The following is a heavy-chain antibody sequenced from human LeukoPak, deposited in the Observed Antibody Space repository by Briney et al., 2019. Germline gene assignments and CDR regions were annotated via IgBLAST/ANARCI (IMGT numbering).Heavy chain of an antibody. D-gene: IGHD6-19*01. CDR3: AQTVAVAGTSYFDY. CDR2: IYYSGST. V-gene: IGHV4-39*01. Sequence: PSETLSLTCTVSGGSISSSSYYWGWIRQPPGKGLERIGSIYYSGSTYYNPSLKSRVTISVDTSKNQFSLKLSSVTAADTAVYYCAQTVAVAGTSYFDYWGQGTLVTVSS. J-gene: IGHJ4*02. CDR1: GGSISSSSYY.